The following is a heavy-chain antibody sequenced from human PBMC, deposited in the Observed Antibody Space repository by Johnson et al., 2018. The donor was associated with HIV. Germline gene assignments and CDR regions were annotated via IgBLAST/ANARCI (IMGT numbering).Heavy chain of an antibody. V-gene: IGHV3-11*01. D-gene: IGHD6-13*01. Sequence: VQLVESGGGVVQPGGSLRLSCAASGFSFSDYFVSWIRQAPGKGLEWVSYISRGGSSASVIYYADSVKGRFTISRENAKNSVYLQMNSLKTEDTAAYYCTTDISSAAARPRDAFDIWGQGTMVTVSS. CDR2: ISRGGSSASVI. J-gene: IGHJ3*02. CDR1: GFSFSDYF. CDR3: TTDISSAAARPRDAFDI.